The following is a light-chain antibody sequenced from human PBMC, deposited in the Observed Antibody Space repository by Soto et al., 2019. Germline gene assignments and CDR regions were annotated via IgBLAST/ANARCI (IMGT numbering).Light chain of an antibody. CDR3: QQYDSSPYT. CDR2: GAS. Sequence: EIVLTQSPGTLSLSPGERVTLSCRASQSVSSSYLAWYQQKPGQTPRLLIYGASSRATGIPDRFSGSGSGTDSTLTINRLEPEDFAVYFCQQYDSSPYTFGQGTKLEIK. V-gene: IGKV3-20*01. J-gene: IGKJ2*01. CDR1: QSVSSSY.